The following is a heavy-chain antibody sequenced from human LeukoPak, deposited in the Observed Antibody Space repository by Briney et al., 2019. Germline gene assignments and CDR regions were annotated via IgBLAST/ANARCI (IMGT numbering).Heavy chain of an antibody. CDR3: ARDKVTASWFDP. J-gene: IGHJ5*02. CDR1: GGSMSSYY. Sequence: PSETLSLTCTVSGGSMSSYYWRWIRQPAGKGLEGIGRIYTSGSTNYNPSLKSRVTMSVDTSKNQFSLKLRSVTAADTAVYYCARDKVTASWFDPWGQGTLVTVSS. CDR2: IYTSGST. V-gene: IGHV4-4*07. D-gene: IGHD2-21*02.